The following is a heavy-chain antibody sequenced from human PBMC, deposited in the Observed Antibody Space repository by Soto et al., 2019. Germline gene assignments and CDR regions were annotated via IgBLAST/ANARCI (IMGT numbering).Heavy chain of an antibody. CDR1: GYTFTSYA. CDR2: INAGNGNT. D-gene: IGHD2-2*03. Sequence: QVPLVQSGAEVKKPGASVKVSCKASGYTFTSYAMHWVRQAPGQRLEWMGWINAGNGNTKYSQKFQGRVTITRDTSASTAYMELSSLRSEDTAVYYCARSIDGYCSSTSCPLSRWGQGTLVTVSS. J-gene: IGHJ4*02. CDR3: ARSIDGYCSSTSCPLSR. V-gene: IGHV1-3*01.